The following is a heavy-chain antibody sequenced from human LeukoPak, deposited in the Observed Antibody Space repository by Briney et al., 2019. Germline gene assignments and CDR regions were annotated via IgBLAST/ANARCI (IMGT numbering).Heavy chain of an antibody. J-gene: IGHJ5*02. CDR3: ARGRPESPFDP. CDR1: GYTFTSNY. CDR2: ISPSGGST. D-gene: IGHD1-1*01. Sequence: ASVKVSCKAFGYTFTSNYMHWVRQAPGQGPEWMGVISPSGGSTTYAQKFQGRVTLTRDMSTSTDYLELSSLRSEDTAVYYCARGRPESPFDPWGQGTLVTVSS. V-gene: IGHV1-46*01.